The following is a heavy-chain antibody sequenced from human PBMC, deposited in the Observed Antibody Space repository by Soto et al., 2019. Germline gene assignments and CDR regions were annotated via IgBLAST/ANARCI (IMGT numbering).Heavy chain of an antibody. CDR1: GGSISSGGYS. D-gene: IGHD3-10*01. Sequence: QLQLQESGSGLVKPSQTLSLTCAVSGGSISSGGYSWSWIRQPPGKGLEWIGYIYHSGSTYYNPSLKSRVTITVDRSKNQFSLTLSSVTAADTAVYYCARVDGSGSYSDGMDVWDQGTTVTVSS. CDR3: ARVDGSGSYSDGMDV. J-gene: IGHJ6*02. CDR2: IYHSGST. V-gene: IGHV4-30-2*01.